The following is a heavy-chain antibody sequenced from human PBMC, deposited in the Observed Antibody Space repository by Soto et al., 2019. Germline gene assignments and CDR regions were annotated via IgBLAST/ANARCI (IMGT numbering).Heavy chain of an antibody. V-gene: IGHV3-23*01. CDR3: AKAFRYFDDFVI. D-gene: IGHD1-20*01. Sequence: EVQLLESGGGLVQPGGSLRLSCAASGFTFSSYAMNWVRQAPGKGLEWVSGISGSGGSTNYADSVKGRFTISRDNSKNTLYLQMNSLRAEDTAVYYCAKAFRYFDDFVIWGQGTMVTVSS. CDR2: ISGSGGST. J-gene: IGHJ3*02. CDR1: GFTFSSYA.